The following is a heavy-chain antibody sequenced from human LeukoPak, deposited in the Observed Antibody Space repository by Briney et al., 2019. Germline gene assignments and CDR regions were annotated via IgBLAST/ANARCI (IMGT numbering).Heavy chain of an antibody. V-gene: IGHV1-2*02. Sequence: ASVQVSCKASGYTFTGSYMHWVRQAPGQGLEWMGWINPKSGVTNYAQNFQGRVTMTRDTSITTAYMDLYRLTSDDTAVYYCARPTDYASGFDYWGQGILVTVSS. CDR3: ARPTDYASGFDY. CDR1: GYTFTGSY. CDR2: INPKSGVT. J-gene: IGHJ4*02. D-gene: IGHD4-17*01.